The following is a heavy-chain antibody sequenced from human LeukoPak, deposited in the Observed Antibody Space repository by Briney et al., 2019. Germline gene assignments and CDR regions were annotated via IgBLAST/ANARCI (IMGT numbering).Heavy chain of an antibody. J-gene: IGHJ4*02. CDR2: ISNDGINE. V-gene: IGHV3-30*18. Sequence: PGRSLRLSCAASGFAFSSYGIHWVRQAPGKGLDWVAVISNDGINEYYADSVKGRFSISRDNSKNTLYLHMNSLRPGDTAVYYCAKARGDPDYLDYWGQGTLVTVSS. CDR1: GFAFSSYG. CDR3: AKARGDPDYLDY. D-gene: IGHD3-10*01.